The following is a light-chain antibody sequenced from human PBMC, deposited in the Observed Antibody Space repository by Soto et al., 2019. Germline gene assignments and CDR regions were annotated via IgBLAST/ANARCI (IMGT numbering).Light chain of an antibody. V-gene: IGKV3D-15*01. J-gene: IGKJ1*01. CDR3: QKYDRWPGT. CDR2: ATS. CDR1: QSVSSK. Sequence: EVLMTQSPASLSVSPGDRATISCRASQSVSSKLAWYQRKPGQAPRLLLYATSTWATGIPARFIGSGSGTEFTLTISSLQSEDFALYFCQKYDRWPGTFGQGTKVEIK.